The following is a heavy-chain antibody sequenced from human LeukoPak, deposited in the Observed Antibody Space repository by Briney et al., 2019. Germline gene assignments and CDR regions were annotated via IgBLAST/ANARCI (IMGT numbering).Heavy chain of an antibody. V-gene: IGHV4-38-2*02. CDR2: MYHSGST. CDR1: GYYISSGYD. CDR3: ARSGYYDSSGYFDY. D-gene: IGHD3-22*01. J-gene: IGHJ4*02. Sequence: SETLSLTCSVSGYYISSGYDWGWIRQPPGKGLEWIGSMYHSGSTKYNPSLRSRVTISVDTSKNQFFLKLSYVTAADTAVYYCARSGYYDSSGYFDYWGQGTLVTVSS.